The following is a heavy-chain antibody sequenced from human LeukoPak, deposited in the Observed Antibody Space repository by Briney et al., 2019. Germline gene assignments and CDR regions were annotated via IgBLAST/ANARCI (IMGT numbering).Heavy chain of an antibody. V-gene: IGHV1-18*01. D-gene: IGHD3-3*01. CDR1: GYTFTSYG. J-gene: IGHJ5*02. CDR3: ARVRVTIFGVVIWGSNWFDP. CDR2: ISAYNGNT. Sequence: GASVTVSCKASGYTFTSYGISWVRQAPGQGLEWMGWISAYNGNTNYAQKLQGRVTMTTDTSTSTAYMELRSLRSDDTAVYYCARVRVTIFGVVIWGSNWFDPWGQGTLVTVSS.